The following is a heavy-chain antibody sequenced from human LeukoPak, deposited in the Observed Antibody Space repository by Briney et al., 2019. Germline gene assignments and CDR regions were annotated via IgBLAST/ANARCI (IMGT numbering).Heavy chain of an antibody. D-gene: IGHD6-19*01. CDR2: IASSGTTI. CDR3: ALLAVASDFDY. Sequence: GGSLRLSCAVSGFPFSIYEMNWVRQAPGKGRVWLSNIASSGTTIYYADSVKGRFSISRDNDKSSLYLQMNSLRVEDTAVYYCALLAVASDFDYWGQGALVTVSS. V-gene: IGHV3-48*03. J-gene: IGHJ4*02. CDR1: GFPFSIYE.